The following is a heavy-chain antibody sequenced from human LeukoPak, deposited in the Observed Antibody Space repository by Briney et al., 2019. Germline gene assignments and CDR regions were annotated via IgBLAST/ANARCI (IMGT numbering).Heavy chain of an antibody. CDR3: AVLRLWLRRDAFDI. Sequence: GASVKVSCKASGYTFTSYGISWVRQAPGQGLEWMGWISAYNGNTNYAQKLQGRVTMTTDTSTSTAYMELRSLRSDDTAVYYCAVLRLWLRRDAFDIWGQGTMVTVSS. CDR1: GYTFTSYG. CDR2: ISAYNGNT. V-gene: IGHV1-18*01. D-gene: IGHD5-18*01. J-gene: IGHJ3*02.